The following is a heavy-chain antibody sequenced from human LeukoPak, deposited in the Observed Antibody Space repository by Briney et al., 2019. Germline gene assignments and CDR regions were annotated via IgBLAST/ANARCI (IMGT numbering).Heavy chain of an antibody. CDR2: IYTSGST. Sequence: SETLSLTCTVSGCSISSYYWSWIRQPPGKGLEWIGYIYTSGSTNYNPSLKSRDTISVDTSKNQFSLKLSSVTAADTAVYYCARHAGAYYYYYMDVWGKGTTVTVSS. CDR1: GCSISSYY. J-gene: IGHJ6*03. V-gene: IGHV4-4*09. CDR3: ARHAGAYYYYYMDV. D-gene: IGHD1-26*01.